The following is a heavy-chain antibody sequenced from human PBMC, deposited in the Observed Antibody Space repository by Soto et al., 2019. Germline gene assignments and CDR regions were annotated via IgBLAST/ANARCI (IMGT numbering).Heavy chain of an antibody. V-gene: IGHV3-9*01. Sequence: EVQVVESGGGLVQPGGSLRLSCAASGFTFDDYAMHWVRQDAGKGLEWVSGISANGRRIGYADSVKGWFTISRDNAKNSLHLQLNSRRPEDTALYYCTKDTYAAYCVTTTCSGGAMDVWGQGSTVTVYS. CDR2: ISANGRRI. CDR1: GFTFDDYA. J-gene: IGHJ6*02. CDR3: TKDTYAAYCVTTTCSGGAMDV. D-gene: IGHD2-2*01.